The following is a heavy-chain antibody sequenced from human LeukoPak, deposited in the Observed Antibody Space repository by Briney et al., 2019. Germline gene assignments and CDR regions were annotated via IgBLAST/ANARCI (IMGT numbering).Heavy chain of an antibody. CDR2: IYQSGST. V-gene: IGHV4-38-2*02. Sequence: SETLSLTCTVSGYSIRNGYNWGWIRPSPGKGLEWLGSIYQSGSTYDNPSLKSRVSLSIDTSKNQFSLKLTSVTAADTAVYYCAARIDGDYLSYWGQGTLVTVSS. CDR3: AARIDGDYLSY. J-gene: IGHJ4*02. D-gene: IGHD1-26*01. CDR1: GYSIRNGYN.